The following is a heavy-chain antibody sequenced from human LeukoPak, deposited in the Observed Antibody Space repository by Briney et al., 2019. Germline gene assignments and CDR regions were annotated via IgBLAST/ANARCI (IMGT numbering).Heavy chain of an antibody. D-gene: IGHD6-13*01. CDR1: GFTFSSHG. Sequence: GGSLRLSCAASGFTFSSHGMHWVRQAPGKGLEWVAFIRYDGSNKYYVDSVKGRFTISRDNSKNTLYLQMNSLTAEDTAVYYCAKDAKIVAVGTAFDIWGQGTLVTVSS. J-gene: IGHJ3*02. V-gene: IGHV3-30*02. CDR2: IRYDGSNK. CDR3: AKDAKIVAVGTAFDI.